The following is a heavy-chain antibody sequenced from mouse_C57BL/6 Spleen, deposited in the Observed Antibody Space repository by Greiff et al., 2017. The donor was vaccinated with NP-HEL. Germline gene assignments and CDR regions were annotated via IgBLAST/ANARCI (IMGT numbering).Heavy chain of an antibody. Sequence: QVQLKQPGAELVKPGASVKMSCKASGYTFTSYWITWVKQRPGQGLEWIGDIYPGSGSTNYNEKFKSKATLTVDTSSSTAYMQLSGLTSEDSAVYYCARWGTTVVVDYWGQGTTLTVSS. CDR1: GYTFTSYW. V-gene: IGHV1-55*01. CDR3: ARWGTTVVVDY. J-gene: IGHJ2*01. D-gene: IGHD1-1*01. CDR2: IYPGSGST.